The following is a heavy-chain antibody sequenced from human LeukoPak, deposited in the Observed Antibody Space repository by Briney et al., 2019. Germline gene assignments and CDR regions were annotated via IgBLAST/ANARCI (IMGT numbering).Heavy chain of an antibody. V-gene: IGHV4-61*01. Sequence: SETLSLTCSVSGGSVSSGSYYWSWIRQPPGKGLEWIGYIYYSGSTNYNPSLKSRATISVDTSKNQFSLKLSSATAADTALYYCARVEHNAFDIWGQGTMVTVSS. D-gene: IGHD1-26*01. CDR3: ARVEHNAFDI. CDR2: IYYSGST. CDR1: GGSVSSGSYY. J-gene: IGHJ3*02.